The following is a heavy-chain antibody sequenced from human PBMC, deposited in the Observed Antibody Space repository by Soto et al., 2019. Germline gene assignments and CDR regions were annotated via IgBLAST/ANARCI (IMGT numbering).Heavy chain of an antibody. CDR3: ARAHYGDYGYGMDV. V-gene: IGHV4-30-2*01. CDR1: GGSISPSY. CDR2: IYHSGTT. Sequence: PSETLSLTCTVSGGSISPSYWNWVRQPPGKGLEWIGYIYHSGTTYYNPSLKSRVTISVDRSKNQFSLKLSSVTAADTAVYYCARAHYGDYGYGMDVWGQGTTVTVS. J-gene: IGHJ6*02. D-gene: IGHD4-17*01.